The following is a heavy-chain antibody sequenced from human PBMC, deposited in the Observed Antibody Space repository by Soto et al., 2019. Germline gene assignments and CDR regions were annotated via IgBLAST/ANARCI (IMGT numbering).Heavy chain of an antibody. CDR2: ISSSSYI. V-gene: IGHV3-21*01. D-gene: IGHD5-12*01. Sequence: PGGSLRLSCAASGFTFSSYSMNWVRQAPGKGLEWVSSISSSSYIYYADSVKGRFTISRDNAKNSLYLQMNSLRAEDTAVYYCAREVATKDYHYYYYMDVWGKGTTVTVSS. CDR1: GFTFSSYS. CDR3: AREVATKDYHYYYYMDV. J-gene: IGHJ6*03.